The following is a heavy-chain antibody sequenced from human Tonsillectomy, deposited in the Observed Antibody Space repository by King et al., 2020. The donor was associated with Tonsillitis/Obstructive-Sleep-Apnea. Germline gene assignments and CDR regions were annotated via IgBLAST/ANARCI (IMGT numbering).Heavy chain of an antibody. V-gene: IGHV1-69*12. Sequence: QFQLVQSGAEVKKPGSSVKVSCKASGGTFSSYAISWVRQAPGQGLEWMGGIIPIFGTANYAKKFQGRVTITADESPSTAYMELSSLRSEDTAVYYCARVPHDSSGSQGGFDYWGQGTLVTVSS. CDR1: GGTFSSYA. D-gene: IGHD3-22*01. J-gene: IGHJ4*02. CDR2: IIPIFGTA. CDR3: ARVPHDSSGSQGGFDY.